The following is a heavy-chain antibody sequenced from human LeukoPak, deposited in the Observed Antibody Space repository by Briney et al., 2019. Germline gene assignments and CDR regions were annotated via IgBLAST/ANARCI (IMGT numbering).Heavy chain of an antibody. D-gene: IGHD3-10*01. J-gene: IGHJ4*02. Sequence: SETLSLTCTVSGGSISSYYWSWIRQPPGKGLEWIGYIYYSGSTNYNPSLESRVTISVDTSKNQFSLKLSSVTAADTAAYYCARENSYYHYFDYWGQGTLVTVSS. CDR3: ARENSYYHYFDY. CDR1: GGSISSYY. CDR2: IYYSGST. V-gene: IGHV4-59*01.